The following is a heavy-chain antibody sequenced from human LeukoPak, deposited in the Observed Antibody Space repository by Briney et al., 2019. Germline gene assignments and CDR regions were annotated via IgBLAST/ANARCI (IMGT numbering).Heavy chain of an antibody. CDR2: TFYRFNWYD. J-gene: IGHJ3*02. D-gene: IGHD6-19*01. CDR1: GDSVSSNTAA. Sequence: KTSQTLSLTCAISGDSVSSNTAAWNWIRQSPSRGLEWLGRTFYRFNWYDDYAASVKSRITINPDTSKNQFSLHLKSVTPEDTAVHYCAREVAGTWAFDIWGQGTRVTVSS. V-gene: IGHV6-1*01. CDR3: AREVAGTWAFDI.